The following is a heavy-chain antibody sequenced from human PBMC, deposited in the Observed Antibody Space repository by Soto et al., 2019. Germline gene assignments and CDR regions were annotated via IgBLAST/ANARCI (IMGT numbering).Heavy chain of an antibody. CDR1: GFTFSSYG. CDR3: AKDRVVGATKTYFQH. CDR2: ISYDGSNK. D-gene: IGHD1-26*01. V-gene: IGHV3-30*18. Sequence: GGSLRLSCAASGFTFSSYGMHWVRQVPYKGLEWVAVISYDGSNKYYADSVKGRFTISRDNSKNTLYLQMNSLRAEDTAVYYFAKDRVVGATKTYFQHWGQGTLVTVYS. J-gene: IGHJ1*01.